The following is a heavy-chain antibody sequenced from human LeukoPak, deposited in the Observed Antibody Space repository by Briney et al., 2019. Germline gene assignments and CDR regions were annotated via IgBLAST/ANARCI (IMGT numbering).Heavy chain of an antibody. CDR2: IYPGDSDT. J-gene: IGHJ4*02. V-gene: IGHV5-51*01. Sequence: GESLKISCKGSGYSFNSYWIGWVRQMPGKGLEWMGIIYPGDSDTRYSPSFEGQVTISADMSIRTAYLQWSSLKASDTAMYYCARRIAGAGSDYWGQGTLVTVSS. CDR1: GYSFNSYW. CDR3: ARRIAGAGSDY. D-gene: IGHD6-13*01.